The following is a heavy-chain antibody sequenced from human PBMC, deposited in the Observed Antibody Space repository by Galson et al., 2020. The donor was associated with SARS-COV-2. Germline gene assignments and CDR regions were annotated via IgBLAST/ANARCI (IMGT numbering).Heavy chain of an antibody. CDR3: AKLAEGRRSSEDY. CDR2: IDDSGTT. J-gene: IGHJ4*02. Sequence: ETSETLSLTCTVSRGSISNHYWRWIRQPPGQGLEWIGHIDDSGTTNFNPPLKSRVTISLDTPKNQFARKVNSVTAADTAVYYCAKLAEGRRSSEDYWGQGTRVTVSS. CDR1: RGSISNHY. V-gene: IGHV4-59*08. D-gene: IGHD1-26*01.